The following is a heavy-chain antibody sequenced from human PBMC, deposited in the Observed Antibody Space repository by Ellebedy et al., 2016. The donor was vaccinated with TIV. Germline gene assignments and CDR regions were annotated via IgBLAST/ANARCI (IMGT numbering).Heavy chain of an antibody. CDR3: AFPSGGVACDY. CDR1: GFTFNNYA. Sequence: GGSLRLXXAASGFTFNNYAMSWVRQAPGKGLEWVSAITGSGDTTYYTESLRGRFTISRDNSKNTVYLQMNSLRAEDTAIYYCAFPSGGVACDYWGQGTLVTVSS. V-gene: IGHV3-23*01. D-gene: IGHD3-16*01. CDR2: ITGSGDTT. J-gene: IGHJ4*02.